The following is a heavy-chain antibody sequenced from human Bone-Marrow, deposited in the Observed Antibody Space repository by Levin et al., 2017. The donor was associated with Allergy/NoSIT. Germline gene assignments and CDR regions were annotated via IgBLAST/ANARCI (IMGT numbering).Heavy chain of an antibody. CDR2: IYSGGGT. CDR1: GFTVSSNY. V-gene: IGHV3-53*01. J-gene: IGHJ4*02. CDR3: AGSGRKYYFDS. D-gene: IGHD6-19*01. Sequence: GGSLRLSCAASGFTVSSNYMSWVRQAPGKGLEWVSVIYSGGGTFYADSVKGRFTISRDNSGNTLYLQMNSLRAEDTAVYYCAGSGRKYYFDSWGQGTLVTVSS.